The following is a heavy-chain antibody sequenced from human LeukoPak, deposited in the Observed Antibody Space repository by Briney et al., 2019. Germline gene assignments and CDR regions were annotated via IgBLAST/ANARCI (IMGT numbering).Heavy chain of an antibody. D-gene: IGHD6-19*01. V-gene: IGHV3-30*03. CDR2: ISYDGSNK. CDR3: ARDLTSGWYGWDY. CDR1: GFTFSSYG. J-gene: IGHJ4*02. Sequence: GGSLRLSCAASGFTFSSYGMHWVRQAPGKGLEWVAVISYDGSNKYYADSVKGRFTISRDNAKNSLYLQMNSLRAEDTAVYYCARDLTSGWYGWDYWGQGTLVTVSS.